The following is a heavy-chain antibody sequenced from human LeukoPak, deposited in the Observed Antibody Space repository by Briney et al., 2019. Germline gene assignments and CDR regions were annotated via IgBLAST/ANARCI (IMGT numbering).Heavy chain of an antibody. V-gene: IGHV1-18*01. CDR1: GFTFSTYA. D-gene: IGHD6-19*01. CDR2: INPDSGYT. Sequence: GGSLRLSCAASGFTFSTYAMHWVRQAPGQGLEWMGWINPDSGYTNYAQKFQGRVTMTTDTSTSTAYMELRSLRSDDTAVYYCARSIAVGSADYWGQGTLVAVSS. CDR3: ARSIAVGSADY. J-gene: IGHJ4*02.